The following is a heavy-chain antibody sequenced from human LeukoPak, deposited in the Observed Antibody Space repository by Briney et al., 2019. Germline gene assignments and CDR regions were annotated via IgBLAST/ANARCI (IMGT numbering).Heavy chain of an antibody. D-gene: IGHD1-7*01. V-gene: IGHV4-34*01. CDR1: GGSFSGYY. CDR2: INHSGST. CDR3: ARLTKLGSAFDI. Sequence: SETLSLTCAVYGGSFSGYYWSWIRRPPGRGLEWIGEINHSGSTNYNPSLKSRVTISVDTSKNQFSLKLSSVTAADTAVYYCARLTKLGSAFDIWGQGTMVTVSS. J-gene: IGHJ3*02.